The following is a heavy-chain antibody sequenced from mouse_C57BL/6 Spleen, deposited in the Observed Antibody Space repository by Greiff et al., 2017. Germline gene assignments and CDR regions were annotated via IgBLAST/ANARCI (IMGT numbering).Heavy chain of an antibody. J-gene: IGHJ2*01. CDR3: ANPVITAVPS. V-gene: IGHV1-74*01. Sequence: QVQLQQPGAELVMPGASVKVSCKASGYTFTSYWMHWVKQRPGQGLEWIGRIHPSDSDTNYNQTFKGKATLTVDKSSSTAYMQLSSLTSEYSAVYYCANPVITAVPSWGQGTTLTVSS. CDR1: GYTFTSYW. CDR2: IHPSDSDT. D-gene: IGHD1-1*01.